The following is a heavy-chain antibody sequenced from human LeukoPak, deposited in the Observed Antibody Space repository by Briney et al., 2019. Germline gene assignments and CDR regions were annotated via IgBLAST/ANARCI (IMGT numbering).Heavy chain of an antibody. CDR1: GGSISSSSDY. D-gene: IGHD5/OR15-5a*01. CDR3: ARRGSKYSVNDFRPSIDY. J-gene: IGHJ4*02. V-gene: IGHV4-39*01. CDR2: ISNSGST. Sequence: SETLSLTCTASGGSISSSSDYWDWIRRPPEKGLEWIGSISNSGSTFYNPSLKGRVTISADTSKNQFSLKLSSVTAADTAVYYCARRGSKYSVNDFRPSIDYRGQGTLVTVSS.